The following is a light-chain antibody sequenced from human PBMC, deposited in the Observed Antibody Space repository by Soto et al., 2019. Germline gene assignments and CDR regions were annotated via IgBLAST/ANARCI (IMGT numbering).Light chain of an antibody. Sequence: QPASVSGSPGQSITISCTGTSSDVGGYNYVSWYQQHPGKAPKLIIYEVSNRPSGVSNRFSGSKSGNTASLTISGLQAEDEADYYCNSYTSKSTGVFGTGTKVTVL. V-gene: IGLV2-14*01. CDR2: EVS. CDR1: SSDVGGYNY. CDR3: NSYTSKSTGV. J-gene: IGLJ1*01.